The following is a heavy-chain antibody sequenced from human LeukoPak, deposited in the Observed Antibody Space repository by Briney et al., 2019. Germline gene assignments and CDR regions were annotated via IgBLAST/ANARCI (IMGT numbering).Heavy chain of an antibody. CDR3: ATKQWLAPPPDS. CDR2: INTDGTVT. Sequence: GGPLRLSCAASGFTFSKYWMLWVRQAPGKGLESVSQINTDGTVTTYADSVKGRFTVSRDNADNTMFLQMNSVRDEDTAVYYCATKQWLAPPPDSWGQGTPVTVSS. D-gene: IGHD6-19*01. CDR1: GFTFSKYW. V-gene: IGHV3-74*01. J-gene: IGHJ4*02.